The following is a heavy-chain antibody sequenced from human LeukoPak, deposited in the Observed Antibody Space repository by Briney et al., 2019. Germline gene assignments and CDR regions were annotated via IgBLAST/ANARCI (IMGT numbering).Heavy chain of an antibody. V-gene: IGHV4-38-2*01. CDR1: SYSIRSGYY. CDR3: ARLSGKSYYYMDV. J-gene: IGHJ6*03. Sequence: SETLSLTCAVSSYSIRSGYYWGWIRQPPGKGLEWIGSICHSRSTYNNPSLKSRVTMSLDTSKNEFSLKLNSVTAADTAVYYCARLSGKSYYYMDVWGKGTTVTVS. CDR2: ICHSRST.